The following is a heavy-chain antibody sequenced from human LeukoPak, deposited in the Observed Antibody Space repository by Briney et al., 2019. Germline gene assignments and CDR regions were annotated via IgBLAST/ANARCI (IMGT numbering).Heavy chain of an antibody. CDR3: ARDNGGYSSSWRYYYYGMDV. CDR1: GGSISGYY. J-gene: IGHJ6*02. D-gene: IGHD6-13*01. V-gene: IGHV4-59*12. CDR2: IYSSGST. Sequence: PSETLSLTCTVSGGSISGYYWNWIRQPPGKGLEWIGYIYSSGSTNYNPSLKSRVTMSVDTSKNQFSLKLSSVTAADTAVYYCARDNGGYSSSWRYYYYGMDVWGQGTTVTVSS.